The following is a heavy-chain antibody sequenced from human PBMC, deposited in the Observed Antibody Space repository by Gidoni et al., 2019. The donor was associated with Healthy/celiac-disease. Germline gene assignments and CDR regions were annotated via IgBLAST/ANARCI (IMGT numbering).Heavy chain of an antibody. CDR2: ISYDGSNK. Sequence: QVQLVESGGGVVQHGRSLRLSCAASGSTFSSYGMHWVRQAPGKGLEWVAVISYDGSNKYYADSVKGRFTISRDNSKNTLYLQMNSLRAEDTAVYYCAKDLAYYYGSGSYYNDFDYYYGMDVWGQGTTVTVSS. V-gene: IGHV3-30*18. D-gene: IGHD3-10*01. CDR3: AKDLAYYYGSGSYYNDFDYYYGMDV. J-gene: IGHJ6*02. CDR1: GSTFSSYG.